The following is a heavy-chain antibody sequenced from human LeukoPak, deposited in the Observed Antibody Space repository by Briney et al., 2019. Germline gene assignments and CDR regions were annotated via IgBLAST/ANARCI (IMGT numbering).Heavy chain of an antibody. D-gene: IGHD4-17*01. CDR3: ARKATTGPTKAAFDI. V-gene: IGHV4-61*01. Sequence: PSETLSLICTVSGGSVSSGSYYWSWIRQPPGKGLEWIGHIYYSGGIYYNPSLKSRVTMSVDTSKNQFSLKLSSVTAVDTAVYYCARKATTGPTKAAFDIWGQGTMVTVSS. CDR1: GGSVSSGSYY. J-gene: IGHJ3*02. CDR2: IYYSGGI.